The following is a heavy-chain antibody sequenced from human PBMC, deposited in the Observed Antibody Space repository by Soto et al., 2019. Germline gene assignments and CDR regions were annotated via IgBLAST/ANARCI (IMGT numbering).Heavy chain of an antibody. CDR3: GKDPPPRPGYGGYVEDVFDI. V-gene: IGHV3-23*01. CDR2: ISGSGGST. Sequence: GGPLRPSFAASGFTFSSYAMIWVRQAPGKGLEWVSAISGSGGSTYYADSVKCRFTISRDNSKNTLYLQMNSLRAEDTAVYYSGKDPPPRPGYGGYVEDVFDIWGKGTMVPVPS. J-gene: IGHJ3*02. D-gene: IGHD5-12*01. CDR1: GFTFSSYA.